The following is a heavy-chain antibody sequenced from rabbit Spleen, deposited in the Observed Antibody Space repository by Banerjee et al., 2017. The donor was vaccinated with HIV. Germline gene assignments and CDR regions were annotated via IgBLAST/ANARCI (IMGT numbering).Heavy chain of an antibody. D-gene: IGHD1-1*01. J-gene: IGHJ3*01. V-gene: IGHV1S40*01. CDR2: IAGSSSDFT. CDR3: ARDSGDWCFDV. Sequence: QSLEESGGDLVKPGASLTLTCTASGFSFSNSDYMCWVRQAPGKGLEWISCIAGSSSDFTYSATWAKGRFTISKTSSTTVTLQMTSLTAADTATYFCARDSGDWCFDVWGQGTLVTVS. CDR1: GFSFSNSDY.